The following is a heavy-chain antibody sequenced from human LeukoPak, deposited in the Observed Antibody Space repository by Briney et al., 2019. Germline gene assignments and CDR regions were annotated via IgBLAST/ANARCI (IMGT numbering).Heavy chain of an antibody. J-gene: IGHJ4*02. Sequence: EGSLPLSCPATGFPFSSYAMHWVRQAPGKGLEWVAVISYDGSNKYYADSVKGRFTISRDNSKNTLSLQMNSLRAEDTAVYYCARGASYSSSWYCDYWGQGTLVTVSS. CDR2: ISYDGSNK. CDR1: GFPFSSYA. CDR3: ARGASYSSSWYCDY. V-gene: IGHV3-30*04. D-gene: IGHD6-13*01.